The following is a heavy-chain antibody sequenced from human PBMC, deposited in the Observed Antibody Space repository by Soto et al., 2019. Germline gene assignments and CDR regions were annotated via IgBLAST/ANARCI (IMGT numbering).Heavy chain of an antibody. Sequence: QITLKESGPTLVKPTQTLTLTCTFSGFSLSTSGVGVGWIRQPPGKALEWLALIYWDDDKRYSPSLKSRLTITKDTSKNQVVLTMTNMDPVDRATYYCASRGCSGGSCYSDYYYYMYVWGKGTTVTVSS. CDR2: IYWDDDK. V-gene: IGHV2-5*02. J-gene: IGHJ6*03. CDR1: GFSLSTSGVG. CDR3: ASRGCSGGSCYSDYYYYMYV. D-gene: IGHD2-15*01.